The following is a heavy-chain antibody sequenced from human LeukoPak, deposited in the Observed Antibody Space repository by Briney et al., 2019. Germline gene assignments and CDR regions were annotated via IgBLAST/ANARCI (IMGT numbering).Heavy chain of an antibody. Sequence: PSETLSLTCTVSGGSISSYYWSWIRQPPGKGPERIGYIYYSGSTNYNRSLKSRVTISVDTSKNQFSLKLSSVTAADTAVYYCARTTEGGYTYDYFYYYYMDVWGKGTTVTISS. J-gene: IGHJ6*03. CDR2: IYYSGST. D-gene: IGHD5-18*01. CDR3: ARTTEGGYTYDYFYYYYMDV. V-gene: IGHV4-59*01. CDR1: GGSISSYY.